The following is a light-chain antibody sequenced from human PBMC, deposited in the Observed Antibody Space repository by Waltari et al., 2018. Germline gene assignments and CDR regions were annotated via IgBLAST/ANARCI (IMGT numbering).Light chain of an antibody. Sequence: DIQLTQPPSSLSASLGDSVTITCRASQNIGTYLNWYQQRPGEAPNLLIYTASNLHPGVPSRFSGSFSGTDFTLTVSSLQPEDFATFYCQQTYSLPGTFGGGTRVELK. CDR1: QNIGTY. CDR2: TAS. V-gene: IGKV1-39*01. CDR3: QQTYSLPGT. J-gene: IGKJ4*01.